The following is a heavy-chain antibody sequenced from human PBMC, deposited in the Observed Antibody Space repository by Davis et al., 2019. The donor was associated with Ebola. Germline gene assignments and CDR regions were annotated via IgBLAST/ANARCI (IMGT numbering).Heavy chain of an antibody. D-gene: IGHD3-22*01. V-gene: IGHV3-30*18. J-gene: IGHJ3*02. Sequence: GESLKISCAASGFTFSSYGMHWVRQAPGKGLEWVAVISYDGSNKYYADSVKGRFTISRDNSKNTLYLQMNSLRAEDTAVYYCAKDQHYYDSSGYYSDAFDIWGQETMVTVSS. CDR2: ISYDGSNK. CDR3: AKDQHYYDSSGYYSDAFDI. CDR1: GFTFSSYG.